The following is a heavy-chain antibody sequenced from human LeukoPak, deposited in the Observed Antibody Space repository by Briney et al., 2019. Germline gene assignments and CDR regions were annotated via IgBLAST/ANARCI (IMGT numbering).Heavy chain of an antibody. J-gene: IGHJ4*02. CDR3: AREEYSSSVDY. CDR1: GGSISSYY. CDR2: IYYSGST. Sequence: SETLSLTCTVSGGSISSYYWSWIRQPPGKGLEWIGYIYYSGSTNYNPSLKSRVTISVDTSKNQFSLKLSSVTAADTAVYYCAREEYSSSVDYWGQGTLVTVSS. D-gene: IGHD6-6*01. V-gene: IGHV4-59*01.